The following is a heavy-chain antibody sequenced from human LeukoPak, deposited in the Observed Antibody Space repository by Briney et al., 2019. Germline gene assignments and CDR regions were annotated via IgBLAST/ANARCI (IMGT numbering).Heavy chain of an antibody. CDR1: GYTFTGYY. CDR3: ARLAAAAGRSWFDP. J-gene: IGHJ5*02. CDR2: INPNSGGT. V-gene: IGHV1-2*02. Sequence: GASLKISCKASGYTFTGYYMHWVRQAPGQGLEWMGWINPNSGGTNYAQKFQGRVTMTRDTSISTAYMELSRLRSDDTAVYYCARLAAAAGRSWFDPWGQGTLVTVSS. D-gene: IGHD6-13*01.